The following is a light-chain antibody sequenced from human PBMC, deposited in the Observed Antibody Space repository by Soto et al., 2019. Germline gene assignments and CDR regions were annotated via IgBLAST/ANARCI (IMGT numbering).Light chain of an antibody. Sequence: IVLTQSPVILSLYPRERATLSCRASQSVSSYLAWYQQKPGQAPRLLIYGASTRATGIPARFSGSGSGTEFTLSISSLQSEDFAVYSCQQYSQWPITFGQGTRLEIK. CDR1: QSVSSY. J-gene: IGKJ5*01. V-gene: IGKV3-15*01. CDR3: QQYSQWPIT. CDR2: GAS.